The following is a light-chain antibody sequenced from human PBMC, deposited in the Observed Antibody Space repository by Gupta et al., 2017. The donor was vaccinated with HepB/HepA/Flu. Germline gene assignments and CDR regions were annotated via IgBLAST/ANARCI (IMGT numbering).Light chain of an antibody. J-gene: IGLJ3*02. CDR1: SEHSSFA. CDR2: VNNDGTH. V-gene: IGLV4-69*01. Sequence: QLVPTHSLSASASLGTSVKLTFTLRSEHSSFAIAWHQQQPEKGPRFLMTVNNDGTHNKGDGIPDRFSGSWSGAERYLTISSLQSEDDADDYCQTWGTGIQVFGGGTKLTVL. CDR3: QTWGTGIQV.